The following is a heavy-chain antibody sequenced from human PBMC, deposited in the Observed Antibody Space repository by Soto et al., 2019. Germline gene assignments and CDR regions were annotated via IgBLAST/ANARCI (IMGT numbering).Heavy chain of an antibody. V-gene: IGHV3-64*01. J-gene: IGHJ6*03. CDR2: ISNNGAHT. CDR1: GFTFSNYE. D-gene: IGHD6-13*01. Sequence: EAQLVESGGGLVQPGGSLRLSCAAAGFTFSNYEMHWVRQAPGKGLEYVSGISNNGAHTDYAKSVKGRFTISRDNSENTLYLQMGSLRAEDMALYYCARRGYGSRWPNVYMDDWGIGTTVTVSS. CDR3: ARRGYGSRWPNVYMDD.